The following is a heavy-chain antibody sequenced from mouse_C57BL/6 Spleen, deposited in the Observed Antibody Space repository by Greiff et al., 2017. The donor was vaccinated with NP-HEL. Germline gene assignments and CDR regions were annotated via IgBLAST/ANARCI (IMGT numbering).Heavy chain of an antibody. V-gene: IGHV1-15*01. Sequence: VQLQQSGAELVRPGASVTLSCKASGYTFTDYEMHWVKQTPVHGLEWIGAIDPETGGTAYNQKFKGKAILTADKSSSTAYMELRSLTSEDSAVYYCTRRGYGNYLLDYWGQGTTLTVSS. CDR1: GYTFTDYE. D-gene: IGHD2-10*02. CDR3: TRRGYGNYLLDY. CDR2: IDPETGGT. J-gene: IGHJ2*01.